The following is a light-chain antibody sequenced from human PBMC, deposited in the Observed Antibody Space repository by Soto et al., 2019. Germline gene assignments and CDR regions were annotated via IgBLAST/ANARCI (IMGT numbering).Light chain of an antibody. CDR2: TND. J-gene: IGLJ1*01. CDR3: SSWDDNLDAVV. CDR1: SSNIGSNT. Sequence: QSVLTQPPSASGTPGQRVTISCSGSSSNIGSNTVNWYQQLPGTAPKLPIYTNDQRPSGVPDRFSGSRSGTSASLAISGLQFEDEADYHCSSWDDNLDAVVFGAGTKVTLL. V-gene: IGLV1-44*01.